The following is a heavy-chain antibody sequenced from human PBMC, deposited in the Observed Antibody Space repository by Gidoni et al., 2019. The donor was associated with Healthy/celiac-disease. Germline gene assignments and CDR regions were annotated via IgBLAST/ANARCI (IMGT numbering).Heavy chain of an antibody. CDR3: TRVRYSYGYTFDY. CDR2: IRSKAYGGTT. D-gene: IGHD5-18*01. CDR1: GFTFGDYA. Sequence: EVQLVESGGGLVKPGRSLRLSCTASGFTFGDYAMSWFRQAPGKGREWVGFIRSKAYGGTTEYAASVKGRFTISRDDSKSIAYLQMNSLKTEDTAVYYCTRVRYSYGYTFDYWGQGTLVTVSS. J-gene: IGHJ4*02. V-gene: IGHV3-49*05.